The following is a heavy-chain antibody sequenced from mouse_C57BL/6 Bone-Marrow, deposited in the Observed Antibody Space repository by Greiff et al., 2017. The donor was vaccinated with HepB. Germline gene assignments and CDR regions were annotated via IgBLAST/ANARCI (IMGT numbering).Heavy chain of an antibody. CDR3: ARIWDGYYGRFAY. CDR1: GYSFTGYY. Sequence: EVQLQQSGPELVKPGASVKISCKASGYSFTGYYMNWVKQSPEKSLEWIGEINPSTGGTTYNQKFKAKATLTVDKSSSTAYMQLKILTSEDSAVYYCARIWDGYYGRFAYWGQGTLVTVSA. V-gene: IGHV1-42*01. CDR2: INPSTGGT. D-gene: IGHD2-3*01. J-gene: IGHJ3*01.